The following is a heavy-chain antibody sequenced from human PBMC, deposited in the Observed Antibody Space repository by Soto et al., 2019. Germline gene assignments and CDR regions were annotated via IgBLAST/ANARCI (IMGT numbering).Heavy chain of an antibody. CDR1: GLTFSSYA. CDR3: ASSEGYYYYGMDV. V-gene: IGHV3-23*01. CDR2: ISGSGGST. J-gene: IGHJ6*02. Sequence: EVQLLESGGGLVQPGGSLRLSCAASGLTFSSYAMSWFRQAPGKGLEWVSAISGSGGSTYYADSVTGRFTISRDNSKNTLYLQMNSLRGEDTAVYYCASSEGYYYYGMDVWGQGTTVTVSS.